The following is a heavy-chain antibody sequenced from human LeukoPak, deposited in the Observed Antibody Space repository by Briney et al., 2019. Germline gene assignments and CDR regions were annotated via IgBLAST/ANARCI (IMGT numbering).Heavy chain of an antibody. CDR1: GGSISSGDYY. CDR3: AGRLWRRDGYNLSAFDI. V-gene: IGHV4-30-4*02. D-gene: IGHD5-24*01. Sequence: SETLSLTCTVSGGSISSGDYYWSWIRQPPGKGLEWIGYIYYSGSTYYNPSLKSRVTISEGTSKNQFSLKLSSVTAADTAVYYCAGRLWRRDGYNLSAFDIWGQGTMVTVSS. CDR2: IYYSGST. J-gene: IGHJ3*02.